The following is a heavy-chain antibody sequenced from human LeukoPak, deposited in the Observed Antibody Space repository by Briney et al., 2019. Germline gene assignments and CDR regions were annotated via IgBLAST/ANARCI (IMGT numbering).Heavy chain of an antibody. CDR3: ARDGGNYCSSTSCYTGFDP. CDR1: GGTFSSYA. Sequence: GASVKVSCKASGGTFSSYAISWVRQAPGQGLEWMGGIIPIFGTANYAQKFQGRVTITADESTSTAYMELSSLRSEDTAVYYCARDGGNYCSSTSCYTGFDPWGQGTLVTVSS. V-gene: IGHV1-69*13. J-gene: IGHJ5*02. CDR2: IIPIFGTA. D-gene: IGHD2-2*02.